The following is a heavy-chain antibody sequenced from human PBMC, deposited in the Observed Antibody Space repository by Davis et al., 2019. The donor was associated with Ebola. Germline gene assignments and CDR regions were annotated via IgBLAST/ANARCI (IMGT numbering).Heavy chain of an antibody. CDR2: INPNDGRT. V-gene: IGHV1-46*01. J-gene: IGHJ4*02. Sequence: ASVKVSCKASGYTFTNYYMHWVRQAPGQGLEWMGMINPNDGRTIYAQKFQGRVTVTRDTSTTTVYMDLNSLRAEDTAVYYCAKVELRGYWGQGTLVTVSS. CDR3: AKVELRGY. CDR1: GYTFTNYY. D-gene: IGHD3-10*01.